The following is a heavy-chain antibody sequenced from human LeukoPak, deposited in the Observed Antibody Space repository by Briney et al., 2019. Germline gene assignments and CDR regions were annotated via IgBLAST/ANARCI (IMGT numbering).Heavy chain of an antibody. CDR3: ARDLPPRYYDSSGYPSPSDAFDI. V-gene: IGHV1-69*06. CDR2: IIPIFGTA. J-gene: IGHJ3*02. CDR1: GGTFSSYA. Sequence: ASVKVSCKASGGTFSSYAISWVRQAPGQGLEWMGGIIPIFGTANYAQKFQGRVTITADKSTSTAYMELSSLRSEDTAVYYCARDLPPRYYDSSGYPSPSDAFDIWGQGTMVTVSS. D-gene: IGHD3-22*01.